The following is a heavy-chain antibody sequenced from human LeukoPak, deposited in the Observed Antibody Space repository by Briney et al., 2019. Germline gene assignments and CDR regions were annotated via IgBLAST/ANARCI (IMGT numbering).Heavy chain of an antibody. D-gene: IGHD1-26*01. J-gene: IGHJ4*02. CDR2: VYSDDTT. Sequence: GGSLRLSCAASGFTVNSNYMNWVRQAPGKGLEWVSVVYSDDTTYYADSVKGRFTLSRDNSKNTLYLQMNNLRAEDTAVYYCARGGGYYAIDYWGQGTLVTVSS. V-gene: IGHV3-53*01. CDR3: ARGGGYYAIDY. CDR1: GFTVNSNY.